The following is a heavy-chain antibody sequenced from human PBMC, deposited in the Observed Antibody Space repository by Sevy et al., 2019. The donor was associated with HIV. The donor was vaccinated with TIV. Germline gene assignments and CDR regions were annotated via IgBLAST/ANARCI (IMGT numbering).Heavy chain of an antibody. V-gene: IGHV3-23*01. CDR2: ITSSGDTT. Sequence: GSLRLSCAVSGFTFGNYAMSWVRQAPGKGLEWVSSITSSGDTTYYTDSVKGRFTISRDNSKNTLYLQMNSLRAEDTAVYFCAKEQGYYYDRTGEYYFDYWGQGTLVTVSS. D-gene: IGHD3-22*01. CDR1: GFTFGNYA. CDR3: AKEQGYYYDRTGEYYFDY. J-gene: IGHJ4*02.